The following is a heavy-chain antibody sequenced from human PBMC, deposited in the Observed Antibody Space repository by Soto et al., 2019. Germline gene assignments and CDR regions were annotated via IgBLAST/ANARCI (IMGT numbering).Heavy chain of an antibody. CDR1: GFTFSTYD. D-gene: IGHD3-16*01. CDR3: TKGGDYPGDPFDI. CDR2: ISFDGSNK. J-gene: IGHJ3*02. Sequence: QMQLVESGGSVVQPGRSLRLSCAASGFTFSTYDMHWVRQAPGKGLEWVTFISFDGSNKFYADSVKGRFTVSRDLSNNTRYLHIVSLSPEDTAIYSRTKGGDYPGDPFDIWGQGTVVTVSS. V-gene: IGHV3-30*18.